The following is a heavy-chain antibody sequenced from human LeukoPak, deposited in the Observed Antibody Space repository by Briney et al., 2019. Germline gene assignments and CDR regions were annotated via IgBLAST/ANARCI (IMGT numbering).Heavy chain of an antibody. CDR3: ARDPLGVVVAATGAFDI. Sequence: SQTLSLTCTVSGGSISSGGYYWSWIRQHPGKGLEWIGHIYYSGSTYYNPSLKSRVTISVDTSQNQFSLKLSSVTAADTAVYYCARDPLGVVVAATGAFDIWGQGTMVTVSS. CDR2: IYYSGST. V-gene: IGHV4-31*03. J-gene: IGHJ3*02. D-gene: IGHD2-15*01. CDR1: GGSISSGGYY.